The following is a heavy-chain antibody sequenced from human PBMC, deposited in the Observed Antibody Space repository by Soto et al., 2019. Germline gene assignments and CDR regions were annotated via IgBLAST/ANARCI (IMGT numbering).Heavy chain of an antibody. CDR1: GGSISSGGYY. J-gene: IGHJ5*02. D-gene: IGHD2-2*01. CDR2: IYYSGST. CDR3: ARNARYCSSTSCYPGSWFDP. Sequence: QVQLQESGPGLVKPSQTLSLTCTVSGGSISSGGYYWSWIRQHPGKGLEWIGYIYYSGSTYYNPYLKSRVTISVDASKNQFSLKLSSVTAADTAVYYCARNARYCSSTSCYPGSWFDPWGQGTLVTVSS. V-gene: IGHV4-31*03.